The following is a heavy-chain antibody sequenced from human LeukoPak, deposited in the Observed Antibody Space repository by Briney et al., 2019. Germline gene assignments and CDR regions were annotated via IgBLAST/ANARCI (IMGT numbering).Heavy chain of an antibody. J-gene: IGHJ2*01. V-gene: IGHV4-59*06. CDR2: IYYSGST. CDR1: GGSISSYY. D-gene: IGHD6-13*01. CDR3: ARGGSLIAAGRRGWYFDL. Sequence: SETLSLTCTVSGGSISSYYWSWIRQHPGKGLEWIGYIYYSGSTYYNPSLKSRVTISVDTSKNQFSLKLSSVTAADTAVYYCARGGSLIAAGRRGWYFDLWGRGTLVTVSS.